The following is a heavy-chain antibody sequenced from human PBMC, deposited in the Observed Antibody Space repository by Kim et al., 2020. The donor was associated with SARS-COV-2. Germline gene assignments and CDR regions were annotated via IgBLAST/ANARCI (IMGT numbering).Heavy chain of an antibody. CDR3: ARKSYYDSSLDY. D-gene: IGHD3-22*01. Sequence: HLSLPSRVTISVDTSKKHFSLKLSSVTAADTALYYCARKSYYDSSLDYWGQGTLVTVSS. J-gene: IGHJ4*02. V-gene: IGHV4-39*01.